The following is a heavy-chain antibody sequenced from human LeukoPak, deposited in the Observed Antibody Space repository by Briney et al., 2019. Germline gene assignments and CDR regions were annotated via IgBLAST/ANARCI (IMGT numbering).Heavy chain of an antibody. J-gene: IGHJ4*02. CDR3: ARDGYFAY. CDR1: GYTFSTYG. V-gene: IGHV1-18*01. CDR2: ISGYNGNT. Sequence: RASVKVSCKASGYTFSTYGIACVRQAPGQGREWMGWISGYNGNTNYAQKFQGRVPMTTDTTTTTAYMELRSLRSDDPAVYYCARDGYFAYWGQGTLVTVSS.